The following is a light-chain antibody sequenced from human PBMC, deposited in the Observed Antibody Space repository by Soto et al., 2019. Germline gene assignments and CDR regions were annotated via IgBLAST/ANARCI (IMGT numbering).Light chain of an antibody. Sequence: EIVLTQSPDTLSLSPGERATLSCRASQSVSGYLGWYQQKPGQAPRLLIYDASNRAYGVPARFRGSGSGTNFTLTIASLEPDDTATYYCQQYDHPPYTFGQGTKLEIK. CDR1: QSVSGY. J-gene: IGKJ2*01. V-gene: IGKV3-11*01. CDR2: DAS. CDR3: QQYDHPPYT.